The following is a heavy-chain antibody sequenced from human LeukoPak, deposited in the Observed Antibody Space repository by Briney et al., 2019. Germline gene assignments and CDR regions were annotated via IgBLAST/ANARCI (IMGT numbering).Heavy chain of an antibody. CDR2: INPNSGGT. V-gene: IGHV1-2*02. J-gene: IGHJ5*02. CDR1: GYTFTGYY. CDR3: ARDQKWVGAIGFDP. Sequence: ASVKVSCTASGYTFTGYYMHWVRQAPGQGLEWMGWINPNSGGTNYAQKFQGRVTMTRDTSISTAYMELSRLRSDDTAVYYCARDQKWVGAIGFDPWGQGTLVTVSS. D-gene: IGHD1-26*01.